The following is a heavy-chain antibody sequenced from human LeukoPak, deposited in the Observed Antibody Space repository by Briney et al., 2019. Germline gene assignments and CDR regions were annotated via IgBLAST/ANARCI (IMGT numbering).Heavy chain of an antibody. V-gene: IGHV3-30*18. D-gene: IGHD6-19*01. J-gene: IGHJ4*02. CDR1: GFTFSSYG. CDR2: ISYDGSNK. CDR3: AKDRFGYSSGWPVFDY. Sequence: GGSLRLSCAASGFTFSSYGMHWVRQAPGKGLEWVAVISYDGSNKYYADSVKGRFTISRDNSKNTLYLQMNSLRAEDTAVYYCAKDRFGYSSGWPVFDYWGQGTLVTVSS.